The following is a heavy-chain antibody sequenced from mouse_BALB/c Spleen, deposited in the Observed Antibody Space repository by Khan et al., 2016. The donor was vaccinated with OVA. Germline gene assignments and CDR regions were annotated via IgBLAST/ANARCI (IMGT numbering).Heavy chain of an antibody. Sequence: VQLQQSGPELVKPGASVKISCKTSGYTFPEYSVHWVKQSPGKSLDWIGVINPKNGDTAYNQKFKGKATLTADKSSSTAYMQLRSLTSEDSAVYYCARSAGRYWGQGTSVTVAS. J-gene: IGHJ4*01. CDR3: ARSAGRY. V-gene: IGHV1-26*01. CDR2: INPKNGDT. D-gene: IGHD3-3*01. CDR1: GYTFPEYS.